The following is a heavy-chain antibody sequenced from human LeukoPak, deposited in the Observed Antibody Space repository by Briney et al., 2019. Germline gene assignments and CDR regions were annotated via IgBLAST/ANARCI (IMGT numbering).Heavy chain of an antibody. CDR3: AKWHERLLAFDS. J-gene: IGHJ4*02. Sequence: SETLSLTCSVSGDSITNYYWNWVRQPPGKGLEWIGYIHYTGKNYYNPSLKSRITMSVDTSKSQFSLKLSSVTTADTAVYYCAKWHERLLAFDSWGQGALVIVSS. V-gene: IGHV4-59*01. CDR1: GDSITNYY. CDR2: IHYTGKN. D-gene: IGHD1-1*01.